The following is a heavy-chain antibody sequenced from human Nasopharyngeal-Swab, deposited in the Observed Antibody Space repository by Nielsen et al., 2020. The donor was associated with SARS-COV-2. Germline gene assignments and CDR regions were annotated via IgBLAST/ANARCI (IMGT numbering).Heavy chain of an antibody. Sequence: GGSLRLSCAASGFIFTTYGMHWVRQAPGKGLEWVALISYDGSKKYYADSVKGRFTISRDKSKNTLYLQMNNLRAEDTAVYYCTRDRVFYYDSSGRKEFEYWGQGTRDTVSS. CDR1: GFIFTTYG. CDR3: TRDRVFYYDSSGRKEFEY. J-gene: IGHJ4*02. D-gene: IGHD3-22*01. CDR2: ISYDGSKK. V-gene: IGHV3-33*05.